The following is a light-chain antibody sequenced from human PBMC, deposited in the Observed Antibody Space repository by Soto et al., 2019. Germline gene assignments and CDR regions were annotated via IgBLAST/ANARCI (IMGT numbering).Light chain of an antibody. Sequence: ESVRTQAPGTRSVAPRERATLSCRASQSVGSYLAWYLQKPGQAPRLLISGTYSRASGIPDRFSGSGSGTDFTLTISRLEPEDFAVYYCQQYRSPPLTFGGGTKVDI. J-gene: IGKJ4*01. CDR1: QSVGSY. CDR2: GTY. CDR3: QQYRSPPLT. V-gene: IGKV3-20*01.